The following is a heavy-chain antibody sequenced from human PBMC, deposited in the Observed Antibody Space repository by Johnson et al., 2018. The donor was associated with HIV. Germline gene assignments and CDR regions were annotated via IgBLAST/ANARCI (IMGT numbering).Heavy chain of an antibody. J-gene: IGHJ3*02. V-gene: IGHV3-30*03. CDR1: GFTFSIFG. Sequence: VQLVESGGGVVQPGRSLRLSCAASGFTFSIFGMHWVRQAPGKGLEWLAFISYDGNNKYYADSVKGRFTISRENSKNTLYLQMKSLRAEDTAVYYCARDLRVGAIDAFDIWGQGTMVTVSS. CDR2: ISYDGNNK. D-gene: IGHD1-26*01. CDR3: ARDLRVGAIDAFDI.